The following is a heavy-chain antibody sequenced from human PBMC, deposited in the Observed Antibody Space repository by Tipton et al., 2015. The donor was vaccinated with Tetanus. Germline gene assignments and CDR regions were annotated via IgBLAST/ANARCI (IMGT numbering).Heavy chain of an antibody. V-gene: IGHV1-18*01. CDR1: GYTFTGYD. CDR2: INTHNGDT. D-gene: IGHD1-26*01. CDR3: VRDKVGGITGFDH. Sequence: QSGAEVKRPGASVKVSCKSSGYTFTGYDVSWVRQAPGQGLEWMGWINTHNGDTNYAQRFEGRVTMTTDTSTTTAYMELRGLRSDDTAVYFCVRDKVGGITGFDHWGQGTLVIVSS. J-gene: IGHJ4*02.